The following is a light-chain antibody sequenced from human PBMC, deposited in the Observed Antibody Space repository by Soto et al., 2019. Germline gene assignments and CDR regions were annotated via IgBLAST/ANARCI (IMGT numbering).Light chain of an antibody. Sequence: QSALTQPASVSGSPGQSITISCTGTSSDVGGYNYVSWYQQHPGKAPKLLIYEVINRPSGVFNRFSGSKSGNTAFLTISGLQAEDEADYYCSSYASSSTWVFGGRTKLTVL. V-gene: IGLV2-14*01. CDR2: EVI. CDR3: SSYASSSTWV. J-gene: IGLJ3*02. CDR1: SSDVGGYNY.